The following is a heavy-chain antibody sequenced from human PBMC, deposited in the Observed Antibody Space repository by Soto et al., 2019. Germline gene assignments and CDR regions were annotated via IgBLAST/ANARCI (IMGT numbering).Heavy chain of an antibody. CDR3: ARLGSNRQRFWFDP. J-gene: IGHJ5*02. CDR2: ISAYNGNT. V-gene: IGHV1-18*01. Sequence: ASVKVSCKASGYTFTSYGISWVQQAPGQGLEWMGWISAYNGNTNYAQKLQGRVTMTTDTSTSTAYMELRSLRSDDTAVYYCARLGSNRQRFWFDPWGQGTLVTVSS. CDR1: GYTFTSYG. D-gene: IGHD4-4*01.